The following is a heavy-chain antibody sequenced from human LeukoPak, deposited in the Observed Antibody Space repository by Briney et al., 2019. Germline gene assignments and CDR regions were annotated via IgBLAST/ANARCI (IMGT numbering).Heavy chain of an antibody. Sequence: GGSLRLSCSASGFTFSSYSMNWVRQAPGKGLEWVSFISGGSRGIHYADSVKGRFTISRDNAENSLFLQMNSLRAEDTAVYYCARDPLERLKPFDYWGQGTLVTVSS. D-gene: IGHD1-1*01. J-gene: IGHJ4*02. CDR2: ISGGSRGI. CDR1: GFTFSSYS. V-gene: IGHV3-48*01. CDR3: ARDPLERLKPFDY.